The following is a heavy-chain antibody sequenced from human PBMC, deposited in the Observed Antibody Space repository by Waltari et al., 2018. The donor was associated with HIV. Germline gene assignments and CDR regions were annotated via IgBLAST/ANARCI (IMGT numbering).Heavy chain of an antibody. CDR1: GGPISSHY. J-gene: IGHJ4*02. Sequence: QVQLQESGPGLVKPSETLLLTCTVSGGPISSHYWSWIRQPPGKGLECIGYIYDSASTNYNPSLKSRVTIAVDTSKKQISLKLSSVTAADTAVYYCARDFPFSHYYGSGSYFGSDYWGQGTQVTVSS. D-gene: IGHD3-10*01. CDR3: ARDFPFSHYYGSGSYFGSDY. V-gene: IGHV4-59*11. CDR2: IYDSAST.